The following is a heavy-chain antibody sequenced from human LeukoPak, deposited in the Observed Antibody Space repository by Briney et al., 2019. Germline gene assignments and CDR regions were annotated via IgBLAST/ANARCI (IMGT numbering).Heavy chain of an antibody. Sequence: PSETLSLTCIVADGSISSYYWSWIRQPPGKGLELMGYIHSSGTTNYSPSLKSRITMSLDTSKNQFSLRLRSVTAADTAMYYCARATYISSRASQLGYWGQGTLVTVSS. J-gene: IGHJ4*02. D-gene: IGHD6-13*01. CDR2: IHSSGTT. V-gene: IGHV4-59*01. CDR1: DGSISSYY. CDR3: ARATYISSRASQLGY.